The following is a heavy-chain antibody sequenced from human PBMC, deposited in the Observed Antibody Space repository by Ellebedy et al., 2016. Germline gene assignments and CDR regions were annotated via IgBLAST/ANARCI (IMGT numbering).Heavy chain of an antibody. Sequence: SETLSLTXTVSGGSVSSRNYFWSWIRQPPGKGLEWIGYIYYTGSTNYNPSLKSRVTISVDTSKNQFSLKLSSVTAADTAVYYCARVPVVPAAIEFDYWGQGTLVTVSS. CDR1: GGSVSSRNYF. D-gene: IGHD2-2*01. J-gene: IGHJ4*02. CDR2: IYYTGST. V-gene: IGHV4-61*01. CDR3: ARVPVVPAAIEFDY.